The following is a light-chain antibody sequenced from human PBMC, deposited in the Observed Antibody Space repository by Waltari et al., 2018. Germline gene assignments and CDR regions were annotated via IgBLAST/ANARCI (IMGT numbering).Light chain of an antibody. V-gene: IGLV9-49*01. Sequence: QPLLTQPPSASASLGASVTLTCTLSSGYNNYKVDWYQQSTGKGPRFVMRVGPGGIVGSNGDGIPDRFSVWGSCLNRYLTMKSVQGEEEGDYHCGAGQRSGNNFVPVFGGGTKLTVL. J-gene: IGLJ3*02. CDR3: GAGQRSGNNFVPV. CDR2: VGPGGIVG. CDR1: SGYNNYK.